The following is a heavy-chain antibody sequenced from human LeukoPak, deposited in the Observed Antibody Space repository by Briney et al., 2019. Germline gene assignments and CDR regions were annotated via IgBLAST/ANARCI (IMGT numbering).Heavy chain of an antibody. V-gene: IGHV4-59*08. D-gene: IGHD6-13*01. CDR3: ARRRAEGGSNGHYNWFDP. CDR1: GDPINAYY. J-gene: IGHJ5*02. CDR2: IYFSGTT. Sequence: SETLSLTCTVSGDPINAYYWGWIRQPPGKGLEWIGYIYFSGTTKYNPSLESRVTISVDTSKNQFSLKLSSVTAADTAVYYCARRRAEGGSNGHYNWFDPWGQGILVTVSS.